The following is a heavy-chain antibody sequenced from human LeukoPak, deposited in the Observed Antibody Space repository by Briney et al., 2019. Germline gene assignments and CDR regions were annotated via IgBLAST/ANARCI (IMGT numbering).Heavy chain of an antibody. Sequence: SETLSLTCTVSGGSISGGSYYWSWIRQPAGKGLEWIGRIYTSGNTNYNPSLRSRVTISVDTSKNQFSLKLSSVTAADTAVYYCARQTGVLRFLEWLPDQIDYWGQGTLVTVSS. V-gene: IGHV4-61*02. CDR1: GGSISGGSYY. J-gene: IGHJ4*02. D-gene: IGHD3-3*01. CDR3: ARQTGVLRFLEWLPDQIDY. CDR2: IYTSGNT.